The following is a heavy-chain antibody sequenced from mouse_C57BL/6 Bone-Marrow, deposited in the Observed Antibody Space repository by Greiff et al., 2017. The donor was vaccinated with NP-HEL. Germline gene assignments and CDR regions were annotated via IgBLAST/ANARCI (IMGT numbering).Heavy chain of an antibody. V-gene: IGHV5-4*01. CDR3: ARDYYGSFAWFAY. J-gene: IGHJ3*01. Sequence: EVQVVESGGGLVKPGGSLKLSCAASGFTFSSYAMSWVRQTPEKRLEWVATISDGGSYTYYPDNVKGRFTISRDNAKNNLYLQMSHLKSEDTAMYYCARDYYGSFAWFAYWGQGTLVTVSA. CDR2: ISDGGSYT. D-gene: IGHD1-1*01. CDR1: GFTFSSYA.